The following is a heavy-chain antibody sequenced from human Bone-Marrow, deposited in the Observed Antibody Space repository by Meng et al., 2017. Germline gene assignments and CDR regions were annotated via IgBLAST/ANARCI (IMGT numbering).Heavy chain of an antibody. Sequence: SLKISCAASGFTFDDYAMHWVRQAPGKGLEWVSGISWNSGSIGYADSVKGRFTISRDNAKNSLYLQMNSLRAEDTAVYYCARGHDSGSYYFTAFDIWGQGTMVTVSS. J-gene: IGHJ3*02. D-gene: IGHD1-26*01. CDR2: ISWNSGSI. CDR3: ARGHDSGSYYFTAFDI. CDR1: GFTFDDYA. V-gene: IGHV3-9*01.